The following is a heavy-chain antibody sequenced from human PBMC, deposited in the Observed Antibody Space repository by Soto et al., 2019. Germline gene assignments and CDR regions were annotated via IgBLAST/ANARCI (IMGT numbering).Heavy chain of an antibody. CDR3: ARGDYQYSIDY. V-gene: IGHV4-30-2*01. J-gene: IGHJ4*02. CDR1: GDSMTSGDYS. CDR2: IYRTGNT. Sequence: QLHLQESGSRLVKSSQTLSLTCTVSGDSMTSGDYSWSWIRQPPGKGLEWLGYIYRTGNTHYSPSLKSRVSISQDRSKNQFSLELTSVPAADTAGYYCARGDYQYSIDYWGQGTLVTVSS. D-gene: IGHD2-2*01.